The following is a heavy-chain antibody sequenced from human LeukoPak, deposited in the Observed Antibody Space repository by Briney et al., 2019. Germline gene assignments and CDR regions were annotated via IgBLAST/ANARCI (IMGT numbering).Heavy chain of an antibody. V-gene: IGHV1-18*01. Sequence: ASVKVSCKASGYTFTSYGTSWVRQAPGQGPEWMGWISGYNGNTNYAQKFQGRVTMTTDTSTSTAYMEVRGLRSDDTAIYYRARDRSTAAHEHWGQGTLVTVSS. CDR2: ISGYNGNT. CDR1: GYTFTSYG. J-gene: IGHJ1*01. CDR3: ARDRSTAAHEH. D-gene: IGHD2-2*01.